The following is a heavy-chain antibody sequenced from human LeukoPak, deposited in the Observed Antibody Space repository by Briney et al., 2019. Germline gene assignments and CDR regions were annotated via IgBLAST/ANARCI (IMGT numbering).Heavy chain of an antibody. CDR3: ARVEVIGSTRYFDY. D-gene: IGHD3-16*02. J-gene: IGHJ4*02. CDR1: GGSISSGGNY. CDR2: IYYVGNT. Sequence: SETLSLTCTVSGGSISSGGNYWSWLRQLPGKGLEWIGYIYYVGNTNYNPSLKSRLGMSVDTSNNQFSLRPTSVTAADTAVYYCARVEVIGSTRYFDYWGQGAMVSVSS. V-gene: IGHV4-31*03.